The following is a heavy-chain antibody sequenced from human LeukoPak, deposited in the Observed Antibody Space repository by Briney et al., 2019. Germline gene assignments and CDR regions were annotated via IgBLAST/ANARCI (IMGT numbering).Heavy chain of an antibody. V-gene: IGHV4-39*01. J-gene: IGHJ5*02. Sequence: PSETLSLTCTVSGASINTTNFYWSWIRQPPGKGLESFGSITSTGRTYSNPSLTSRVTMSVDTSKNQFSLELTSATAADTAVYYCARQGTMARGGYWLDPWGQGSLVTVSS. CDR1: GASINTTNFY. CDR2: ITSTGRT. D-gene: IGHD3-10*01. CDR3: ARQGTMARGGYWLDP.